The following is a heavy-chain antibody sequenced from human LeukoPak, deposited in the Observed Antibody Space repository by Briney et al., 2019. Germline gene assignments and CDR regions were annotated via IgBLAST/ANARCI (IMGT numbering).Heavy chain of an antibody. Sequence: ASVTVSFKASGYTFTSYYMHWVRQAPGQGLEWMGWINPNSGGTNYAQKFQGRVTMTRDTSISTAYMELSRLRSDDRAVYYCARLYSGSYYAFDIWGQGTMVTVSS. V-gene: IGHV1-2*02. CDR3: ARLYSGSYYAFDI. J-gene: IGHJ3*02. CDR2: INPNSGGT. CDR1: GYTFTSYY. D-gene: IGHD1-26*01.